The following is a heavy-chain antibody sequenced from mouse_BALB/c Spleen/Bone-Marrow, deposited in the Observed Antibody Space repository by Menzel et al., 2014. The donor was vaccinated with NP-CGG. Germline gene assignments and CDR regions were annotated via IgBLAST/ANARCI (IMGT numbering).Heavy chain of an antibody. CDR1: GYTFTSYW. CDR2: IYPSDSYT. J-gene: IGHJ2*01. CDR3: TRGGSSPYYFDY. Sequence: QVQLQQSGAELVRPGASVKLSCKASGYTFTSYWINWVKQRPGQGLEWIGNIYPSDSYTNYNQKFKDKATLTVDKSSTTAYMQLSSPTSVDSAVYYCTRGGSSPYYFDYWGQGSTLTVSS. D-gene: IGHD1-1*01. V-gene: IGHV1-69*02.